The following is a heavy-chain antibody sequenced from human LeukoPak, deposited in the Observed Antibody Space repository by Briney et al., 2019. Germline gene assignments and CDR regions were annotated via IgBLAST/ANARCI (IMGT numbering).Heavy chain of an antibody. CDR2: ISNSDDST. V-gene: IGHV3-23*01. Sequence: GGSPRLSCAASGFTFSSYSMNWVRQAPGKGLEWVSTISNSDDSTYYADAVKGRFTISRDNSENTLFLRMNSLRAEDTAVYYCAKATGYLLWGQGTLVIVSS. CDR1: GFTFSSYS. CDR3: AKATGYLL. J-gene: IGHJ4*02. D-gene: IGHD1-14*01.